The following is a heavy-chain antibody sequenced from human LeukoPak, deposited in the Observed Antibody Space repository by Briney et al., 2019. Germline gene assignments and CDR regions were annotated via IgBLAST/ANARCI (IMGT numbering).Heavy chain of an antibody. Sequence: SETLSLTCTVSGGSISYYYWSWIRQSPGKGLEWIGYIYYSGTTNYNPSLKSRVTISVDTSKTQFSLKLSSVTAADTAVYYCARTIGENWFDPWGQGTLVTVSS. CDR2: IYYSGTT. D-gene: IGHD3-16*01. CDR3: ARTIGENWFDP. CDR1: GGSISYYY. V-gene: IGHV4-59*01. J-gene: IGHJ5*02.